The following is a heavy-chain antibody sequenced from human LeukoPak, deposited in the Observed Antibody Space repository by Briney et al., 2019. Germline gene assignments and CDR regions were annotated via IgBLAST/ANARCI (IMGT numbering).Heavy chain of an antibody. J-gene: IGHJ4*02. V-gene: IGHV4-61*02. CDR3: ARVWVAHDY. D-gene: IGHD3-16*01. CDR1: GGSISSGSYY. Sequence: SETLSLTCTVSGGSISSGSYYWSWIRQPAGKGLEWIGRIYTSGSTNYNPSLKSRVTISVDTSKNQFSLKLSSVTAADTAVYYCARVWVAHDYWGQGTLVTVSS. CDR2: IYTSGST.